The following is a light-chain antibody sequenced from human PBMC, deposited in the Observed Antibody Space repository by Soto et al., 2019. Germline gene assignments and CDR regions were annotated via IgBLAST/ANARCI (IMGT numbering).Light chain of an antibody. Sequence: QSALTQPRSVSGSPGQSVTISCTGTSSDVGNYNFVSWYQHHPGKAPKLMIYDVDKRPSGVPDRFSGSKSGNTASLTISGLQAEDEADYYCCSYAGSYPFVFGNGTKVTVL. J-gene: IGLJ1*01. V-gene: IGLV2-11*01. CDR3: CSYAGSYPFV. CDR1: SSDVGNYNF. CDR2: DVD.